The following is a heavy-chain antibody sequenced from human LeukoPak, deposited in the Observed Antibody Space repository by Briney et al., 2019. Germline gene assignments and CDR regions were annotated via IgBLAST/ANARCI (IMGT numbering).Heavy chain of an antibody. J-gene: IGHJ4*02. Sequence: ASVKISCKTSGYRFTNFDINWVRQAPGQGLEWMGWMNPDNGNTGYAQKFQGRVSMSEDTSISTAFMVLSSLRSDDTAVYFCARGPRESSSSDYWGQGTLVSVSS. CDR2: MNPDNGNT. V-gene: IGHV1-8*01. CDR3: ARGPRESSSSDY. CDR1: GYRFTNFD. D-gene: IGHD6-13*01.